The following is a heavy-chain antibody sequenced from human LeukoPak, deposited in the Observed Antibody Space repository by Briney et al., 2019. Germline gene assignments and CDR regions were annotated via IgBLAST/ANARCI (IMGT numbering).Heavy chain of an antibody. D-gene: IGHD3-10*01. Sequence: GASVKVSCKASGYTFTSYAMNWVRQAPGQWLEWMGWINTNTGNPTYAQGFTGRFVFSLDTSVSTAYLQISSLKAEDTAVYYCARDIPAGRGSGSYSYYFDYWGQGTLVTVSS. CDR3: ARDIPAGRGSGSYSYYFDY. CDR1: GYTFTSYA. CDR2: INTNTGNP. V-gene: IGHV7-4-1*02. J-gene: IGHJ4*02.